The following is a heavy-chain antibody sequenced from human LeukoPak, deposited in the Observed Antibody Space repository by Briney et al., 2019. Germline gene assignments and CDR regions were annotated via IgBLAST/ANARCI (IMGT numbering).Heavy chain of an antibody. CDR2: INYSGNT. J-gene: IGHJ4*02. CDR3: ASDHDSSGPIAY. CDR1: GGSISSSSYY. Sequence: PSETLSLTCTVSGGSISSSSYYWVWIRQPPGKELEWIGSINYSGNTYYNPSLKSRVTISVDTSKNQFSLKLSSVTAADTAVYYCASDHDSSGPIAYWGQGTLVTVSS. D-gene: IGHD3-22*01. V-gene: IGHV4-39*07.